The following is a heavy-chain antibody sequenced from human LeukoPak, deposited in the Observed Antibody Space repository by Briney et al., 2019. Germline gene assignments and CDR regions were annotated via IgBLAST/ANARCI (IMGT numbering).Heavy chain of an antibody. CDR2: IYWDDDK. CDR3: AYIPYGSGGRDWFDP. J-gene: IGHJ5*02. Sequence: SGPTLVKPTQTLTLTCTFSGFSLSTSGVGVVWIRQPPGKALEWLALIYWDDDKRFSPSLKSRLTITKDTSKNQVVLTMTNMDPVDTATYYCAYIPYGSGGRDWFDPWGQGTLVTVSS. V-gene: IGHV2-5*02. D-gene: IGHD3-10*01. CDR1: GFSLSTSGVG.